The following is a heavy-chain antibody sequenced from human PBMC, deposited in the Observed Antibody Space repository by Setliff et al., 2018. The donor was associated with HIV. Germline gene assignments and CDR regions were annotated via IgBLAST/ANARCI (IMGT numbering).Heavy chain of an antibody. Sequence: SETLSLTCTVSGDSISSYYWSWIRQPPGKGLEWIGYIYHSGSTNYNPSLKSRVTISLDMSKNQFSLRLSSVTAADTAVYYCAKGAGFYGDYTFDHWGQGRQVTVSS. D-gene: IGHD4-17*01. CDR1: GDSISSYY. J-gene: IGHJ4*02. V-gene: IGHV4-59*01. CDR2: IYHSGST. CDR3: AKGAGFYGDYTFDH.